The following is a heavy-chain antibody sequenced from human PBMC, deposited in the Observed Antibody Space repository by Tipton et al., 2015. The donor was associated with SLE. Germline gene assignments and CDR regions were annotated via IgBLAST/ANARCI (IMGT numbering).Heavy chain of an antibody. D-gene: IGHD3-10*01. V-gene: IGHV3-21*01. Sequence: SLRLSCAASGFTFSRYSMNWVRQAPGKGVGWVSFISSSSSYIYYADSVEGRFTLSRDNAKNSLYLQMNSLRAEDTAVYYCAREDGSLLLVGEVIYAFDIWGQGTMVTVTS. CDR2: ISSSSSYI. CDR1: GFTFSRYS. J-gene: IGHJ3*02. CDR3: AREDGSLLLVGEVIYAFDI.